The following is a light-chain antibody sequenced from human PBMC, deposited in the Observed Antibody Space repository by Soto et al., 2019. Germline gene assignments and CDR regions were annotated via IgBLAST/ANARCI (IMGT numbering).Light chain of an antibody. V-gene: IGKV1D-16*01. CDR3: LQYSTYPVT. Sequence: DIQVTQSPSSLSASVGDRVTITCRAIQGISNWLAWYQQKPNEAPKTLIYVASRLHSGVPSRFSGSGSGTDFTLTITSLRPEDFATYYCLQYSTYPVTFGGGTKVEI. CDR1: QGISNW. CDR2: VAS. J-gene: IGKJ4*01.